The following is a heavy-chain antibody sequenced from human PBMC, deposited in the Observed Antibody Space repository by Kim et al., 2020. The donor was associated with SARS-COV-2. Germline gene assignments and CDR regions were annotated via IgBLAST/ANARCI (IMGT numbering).Heavy chain of an antibody. D-gene: IGHD3-9*01. CDR3: AHSRAFYDILTGFIESNWFDP. V-gene: IGHV2-5*02. J-gene: IGHJ5*02. Sequence: SGPTLVNPTQTLTLTCTFSGFSLSTSGVGVGWIRQPPGKALEWLALIYWDDDKRYSPSLKSRLTITKDTSKNQVVLTMTNMDPVDTATYYCAHSRAFYDILTGFIESNWFDPWGQGTLVTVSS. CDR2: IYWDDDK. CDR1: GFSLSTSGVG.